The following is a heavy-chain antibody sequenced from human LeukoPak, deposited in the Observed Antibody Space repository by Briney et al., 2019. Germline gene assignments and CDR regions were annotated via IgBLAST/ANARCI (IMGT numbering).Heavy chain of an antibody. CDR2: IIPIFGTA. CDR1: GGTFSSYA. V-gene: IGHV1-69*13. CDR3: ARGVDGGSFDY. D-gene: IGHD3-16*01. Sequence: ASVKVSCRASGGTFSSYAISWVRQAPGQGLEWMGGIIPIFGTANYAQKFQGRVTITADESTSTAYMELSSLRSEDTAVYYCARGVDGGSFDYWGQGTLVTVSS. J-gene: IGHJ4*02.